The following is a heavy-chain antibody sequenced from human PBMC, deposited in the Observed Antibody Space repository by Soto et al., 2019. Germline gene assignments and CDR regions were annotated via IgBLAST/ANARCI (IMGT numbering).Heavy chain of an antibody. D-gene: IGHD2-8*02. CDR2: IKPDGSEI. Sequence: PGGSLRLSCAASGFTFSSCWMTWVRQAPGKGLEWVAHIKPDGSEIAYVDSVKGRFTISRDNAKNSLYLDMNSLRAEDTAVYYCARDSKEGYSTAQRYFDLWGRGTLVTVSS. CDR3: ARDSKEGYSTAQRYFDL. J-gene: IGHJ2*01. CDR1: GFTFSSCW. V-gene: IGHV3-7*01.